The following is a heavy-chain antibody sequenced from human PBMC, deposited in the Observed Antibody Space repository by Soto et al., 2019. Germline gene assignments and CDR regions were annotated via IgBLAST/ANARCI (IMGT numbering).Heavy chain of an antibody. CDR2: ISHHGSDK. CDR3: VRDLNAPQSSD. V-gene: IGHV3-30*03. D-gene: IGHD2-15*01. Sequence: QVQLVESGGGVVQPGRSLRLSCAASGFTFSNYGMHWVRQAPGRGLEWVATISHHGSDKFYADSVKGRFTISRDDSKNTLYVQMNSLRVEDTAVYYCVRDLNAPQSSDWGKGTLVTVSS. CDR1: GFTFSNYG. J-gene: IGHJ4*02.